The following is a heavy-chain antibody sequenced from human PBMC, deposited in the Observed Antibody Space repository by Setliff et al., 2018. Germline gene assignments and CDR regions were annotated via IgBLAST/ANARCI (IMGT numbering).Heavy chain of an antibody. J-gene: IGHJ4*02. D-gene: IGHD3-10*01. V-gene: IGHV4-4*07. CDR2: INTSGTT. CDR3: AASRAYTGAVEEWFLPKTFDF. Sequence: SETLSLTCTVSGGSLNTYYWSWIRQPAGKELEWIGRINTSGTTRYNPSLRSRATLSVDESMNRFSLNLNSVTAADTAVYYCAASRAYTGAVEEWFLPKTFDFWGQGSPVTVSS. CDR1: GGSLNTYY.